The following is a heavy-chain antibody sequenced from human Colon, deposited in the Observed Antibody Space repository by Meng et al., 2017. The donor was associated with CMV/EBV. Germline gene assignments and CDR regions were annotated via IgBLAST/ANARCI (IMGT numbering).Heavy chain of an antibody. CDR1: GFTFSDYG. J-gene: IGHJ4*02. D-gene: IGHD3-10*01. CDR2: VLYDGSRK. V-gene: IGHV3-30*02. Sequence: QWQLVEAGGGVVQPGWSLRLSCAASGFTFSDYGMHWLRQAPGKGLEWVAFVLYDGSRKYYGDSVKGRFSISRDNSKNTLYLQMNSLRADDTAVYYCVKDQCRGWGQGTLVTVSS. CDR3: VKDQCRG.